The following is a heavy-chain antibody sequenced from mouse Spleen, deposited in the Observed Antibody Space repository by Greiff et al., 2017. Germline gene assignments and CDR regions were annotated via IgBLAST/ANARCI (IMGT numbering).Heavy chain of an antibody. CDR3: TDYSNPWFAY. D-gene: IGHD2-5*01. CDR1: GFNIKDDY. Sequence: VQLQQSGAELVRPGASVKLSCTASGFNIKDDYMHWVKQRPEQGLEWIGWIDPENGDTEYASKFQGKATITADTSSNTAYLQLSSLTSEDTAVYYCTDYSNPWFAYWGQGTLVTVSA. J-gene: IGHJ3*01. V-gene: IGHV14-4*01. CDR2: IDPENGDT.